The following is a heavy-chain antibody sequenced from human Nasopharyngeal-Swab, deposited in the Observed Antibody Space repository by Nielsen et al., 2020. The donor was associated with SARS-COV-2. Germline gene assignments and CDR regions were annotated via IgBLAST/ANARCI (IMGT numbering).Heavy chain of an antibody. V-gene: IGHV3-21*01. D-gene: IGHD4-17*01. CDR3: ATDYVETRDY. Sequence: VCQAPGKGLEWVSSISSSSSYIYYADSVKGRFTISRDNAKNSLYLQMNSLRAEDTAVYYCATDYVETRDYWGQGTLVTVSS. J-gene: IGHJ4*02. CDR2: ISSSSSYI.